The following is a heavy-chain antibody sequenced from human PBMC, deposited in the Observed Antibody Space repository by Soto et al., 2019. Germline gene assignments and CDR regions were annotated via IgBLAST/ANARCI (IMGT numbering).Heavy chain of an antibody. Sequence: GASVKVSCKASGGTFSSYTISWVRQAPGQGLEWMGRIITILGIANYAQKFQGRVTITADKSTSTAYMELSSLRSEDTAVYYCARDPTHRRDGYNFSDYWGQGTLVTVSS. CDR1: GGTFSSYT. CDR2: IITILGIA. V-gene: IGHV1-69*04. D-gene: IGHD5-12*01. CDR3: ARDPTHRRDGYNFSDY. J-gene: IGHJ4*02.